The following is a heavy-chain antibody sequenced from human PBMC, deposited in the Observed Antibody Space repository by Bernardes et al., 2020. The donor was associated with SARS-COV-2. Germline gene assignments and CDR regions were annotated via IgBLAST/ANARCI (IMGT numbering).Heavy chain of an antibody. CDR2: IYTSGST. CDR3: ARDRVAVAGDPLYFDY. Sequence: SETLSLTCTVSGGSISSGSYYWSWIRQPAGKGLEWIGRIYTSGSTNYNPSLKSRVTISVDTSKNQFSLKLSSVTAADTAVYYCARDRVAVAGDPLYFDYWGQGTLVTVAS. J-gene: IGHJ4*02. D-gene: IGHD6-19*01. CDR1: GGSISSGSYY. V-gene: IGHV4-61*02.